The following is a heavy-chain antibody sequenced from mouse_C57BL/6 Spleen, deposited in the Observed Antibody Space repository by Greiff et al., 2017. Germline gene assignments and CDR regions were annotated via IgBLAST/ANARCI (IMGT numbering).Heavy chain of an antibody. V-gene: IGHV1-82*01. Sequence: VKLMESGPELVKPGASVKISCKASGYAFSSSWMNWVKQRPGKGLEWIGRIYPGDGDTNYNGKFKGKATLTADKSSSTAYMQLSSLTSEDSAVYFCANIWKDYAMDYGGQGTSVTVSS. J-gene: IGHJ4*01. CDR3: ANIWKDYAMDY. CDR1: GYAFSSSW. CDR2: IYPGDGDT. D-gene: IGHD1-1*02.